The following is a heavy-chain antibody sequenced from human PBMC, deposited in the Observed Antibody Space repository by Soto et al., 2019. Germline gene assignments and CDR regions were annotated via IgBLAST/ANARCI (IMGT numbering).Heavy chain of an antibody. CDR3: AKDQRWGRWVLSRGYRR. V-gene: IGHV3-30*18. CDR2: ISYDGSNK. D-gene: IGHD6-19*01. Sequence: QVQLVESGGGVVQPGRSLRLSCAASGFTFSSYGMHWVRQAPGKGLEWVAVISYDGSNKYYADSVKGLFTISRDNSKNTLYLQMNSLRAEDTAVYYCAKDQRWGRWVLSRGYRRWGQGTLVTVSS. J-gene: IGHJ4*02. CDR1: GFTFSSYG.